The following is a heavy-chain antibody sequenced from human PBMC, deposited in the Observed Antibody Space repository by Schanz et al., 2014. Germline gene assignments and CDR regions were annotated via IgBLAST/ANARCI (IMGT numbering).Heavy chain of an antibody. CDR1: GFTFSSYA. J-gene: IGHJ4*02. Sequence: EVQLVESGGGLVQPGGSLRLSCAASGFTFSSYAMTWVRQAPGMGLEWVSAISGRDGSTYYADSVRGRFTISRDNSKNTLYLQMNSLRAEDTAVYYCARAGYCTSVSCSLFVSDYWGQGTLVTVSS. CDR3: ARAGYCTSVSCSLFVSDY. D-gene: IGHD2-2*03. V-gene: IGHV3-23*04. CDR2: ISGRDGST.